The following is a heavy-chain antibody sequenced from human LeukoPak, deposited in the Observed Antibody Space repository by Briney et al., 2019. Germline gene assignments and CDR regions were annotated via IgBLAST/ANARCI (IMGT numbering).Heavy chain of an antibody. Sequence: GGSLRLSCAASGFTFSSYSMNWVRQAPGKGLEWVSSISSSSSYIYYADSVKGRFTISRDNAKNSLHLQMNSLRAEDTAVYYCARDRGPTAYYGMDVWGQGTTVTVSS. CDR3: ARDRGPTAYYGMDV. CDR1: GFTFSSYS. CDR2: ISSSSSYI. J-gene: IGHJ6*02. D-gene: IGHD4-11*01. V-gene: IGHV3-21*06.